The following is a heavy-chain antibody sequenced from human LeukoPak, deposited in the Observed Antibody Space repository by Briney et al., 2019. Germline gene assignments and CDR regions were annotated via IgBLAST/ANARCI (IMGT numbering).Heavy chain of an antibody. V-gene: IGHV3-15*01. CDR3: AAGIGHSDFDY. D-gene: IGHD6-13*01. CDR1: GFTFSNAW. J-gene: IGHJ4*02. CDR2: VKSNANGGTT. Sequence: GGSLRLSCAASGFTFSNAWMSWVRHAPGKGLEWVGRVKSNANGGTTDYAAPVKGRFTISRDDSKNTYLQMNSLKSEDTAVYYCAAGIGHSDFDYWGQGTLVTVSS.